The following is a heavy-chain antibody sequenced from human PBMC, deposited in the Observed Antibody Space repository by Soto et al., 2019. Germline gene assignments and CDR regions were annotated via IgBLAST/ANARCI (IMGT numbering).Heavy chain of an antibody. CDR2: IKQDGSAI. Sequence: EVQLVESGGGLVQPGGSLRLSCEASGFTFRSYWMSWVRQAPGKGLEWVANIKQDGSAINYLDSVKGRFTISRDNAKNSRYRQMNRLRAEDTAFYDCARGTSCGDDCHYYFDSWGQGTLVTVSS. D-gene: IGHD2-21*02. CDR1: GFTFRSYW. J-gene: IGHJ4*02. V-gene: IGHV3-7*01. CDR3: ARGTSCGDDCHYYFDS.